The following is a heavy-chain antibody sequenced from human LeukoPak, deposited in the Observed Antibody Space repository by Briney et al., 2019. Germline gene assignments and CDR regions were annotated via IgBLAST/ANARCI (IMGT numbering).Heavy chain of an antibody. Sequence: GGSLRLSCAASGFTVSRNYMSWVRQGPGKGLEWLSVIYSGGSTYYADSVKGRFTISRDNLRNTLYLQMNSLRAEDTAVYHCAGGGGDGYNPFDYWGQGNLVTVSS. CDR2: IYSGGST. J-gene: IGHJ4*02. CDR1: GFTVSRNY. CDR3: AGGGGDGYNPFDY. V-gene: IGHV3-53*01. D-gene: IGHD5-24*01.